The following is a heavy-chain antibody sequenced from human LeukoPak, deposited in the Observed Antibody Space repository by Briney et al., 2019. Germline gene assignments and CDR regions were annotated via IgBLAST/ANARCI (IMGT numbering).Heavy chain of an antibody. V-gene: IGHV4-39*07. CDR3: ARVKDFWTHYFDY. D-gene: IGHD3/OR15-3a*01. CDR1: GGSISSSSYY. Sequence: SETLSLTCTVSGGSISSSSYYWGWIRQPPGKGLEWIGSIYYSGSTYYDPSLKSRVTISVDTSKNQFSLKLSSVTAADTAFYYCARVKDFWTHYFDYWGQGALVTVSS. CDR2: IYYSGST. J-gene: IGHJ4*02.